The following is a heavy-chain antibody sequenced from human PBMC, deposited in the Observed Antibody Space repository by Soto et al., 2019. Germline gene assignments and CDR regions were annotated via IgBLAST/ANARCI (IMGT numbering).Heavy chain of an antibody. Sequence: QVQLQESGPGLVKPSGTLSLTCGVSGGSISRGNWWSWVRQPPGKGLEWIGEIYQTGSTNYNPSLKSQVTISIDKSKNQFSLKLTSVTAADTAVYYCATIGSTGSFEYWGQGTLVIVSS. D-gene: IGHD3-10*01. V-gene: IGHV4-4*02. J-gene: IGHJ4*02. CDR3: ATIGSTGSFEY. CDR2: IYQTGST. CDR1: GGSISRGNW.